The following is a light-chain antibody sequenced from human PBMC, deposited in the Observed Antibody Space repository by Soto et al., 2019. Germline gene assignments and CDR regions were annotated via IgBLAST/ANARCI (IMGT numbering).Light chain of an antibody. CDR1: QDISSY. J-gene: IGKJ4*01. Sequence: DIQLTQSPSFLSASVGDRVTITCRASQDISSYLAWYQQKPGKAPKLLIYAASTLQSGVPSRFSGSGSGTEFTLTISSLQPEDFATYYCQHLNTYPLTFGGGTKVESK. CDR2: AAS. CDR3: QHLNTYPLT. V-gene: IGKV1-9*01.